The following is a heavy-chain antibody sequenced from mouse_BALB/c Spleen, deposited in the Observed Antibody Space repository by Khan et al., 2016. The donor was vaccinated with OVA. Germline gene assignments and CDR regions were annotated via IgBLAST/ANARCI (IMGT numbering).Heavy chain of an antibody. J-gene: IGHJ3*01. CDR2: ISTYYGDA. Sequence: QVQLKQSGAELVRPGVSVKISCKGSGYTFTDFTMHWVKQSHAKSLEWIGVISTYYGDATYNQKFKGKATMTVDKSSSTVYMELARLTSEDSAIYYWARRGGGDRFAYWGQGTLVTVSA. CDR1: GYTFTDFT. V-gene: IGHV1S137*01. CDR3: ARRGGGDRFAY.